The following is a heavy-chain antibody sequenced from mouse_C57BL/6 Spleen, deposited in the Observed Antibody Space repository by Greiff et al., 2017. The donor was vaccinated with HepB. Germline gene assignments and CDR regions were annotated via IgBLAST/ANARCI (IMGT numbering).Heavy chain of an antibody. CDR1: GYAFSSSW. CDR3: AREGSFAY. V-gene: IGHV1-82*01. Sequence: QVQLQQSGPELVKPGASVKISCKASGYAFSSSWMNWVKQRPGKGLEWIGRFYPGDGDTNYNGKFKGKATLTADKSSSTAYMQLSSLTSEDSAVYFCAREGSFAYWGQGTLVTVSA. J-gene: IGHJ3*01. CDR2: FYPGDGDT.